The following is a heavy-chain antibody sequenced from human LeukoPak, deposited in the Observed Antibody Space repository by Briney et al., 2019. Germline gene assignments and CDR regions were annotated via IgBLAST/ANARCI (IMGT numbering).Heavy chain of an antibody. Sequence: KTGGSLRLSCAASGFTFSSYSMNWVRQAPGKGLECVSSISSSSSYIYYADSVKGRFTITRDNAKNSLYLQMNSLRAEDTAVYYCARDTEMSDYFDYWGQGTLVTVSS. CDR3: ARDTEMSDYFDY. J-gene: IGHJ4*02. CDR2: ISSSSSYI. D-gene: IGHD4-11*01. CDR1: GFTFSSYS. V-gene: IGHV3-21*01.